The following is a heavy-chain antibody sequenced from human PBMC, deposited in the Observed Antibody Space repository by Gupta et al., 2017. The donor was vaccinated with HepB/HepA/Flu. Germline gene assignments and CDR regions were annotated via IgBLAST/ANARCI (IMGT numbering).Heavy chain of an antibody. J-gene: IGHJ1*01. V-gene: IGHV2-5*01. D-gene: IGHD2-2*02. CDR1: GFSLSTSGVG. Sequence: QITLKESGPTLVKPTQTLTLTCTFSGFSLSTSGVGVGWIRQPPGKALEWLARIYWNDDKRYSPSLKSRLTITKDTAKNQVVRTMTNMDPVETATYYCAQTNTEYWRNIVVVPAAIVGGEYFQHWGQGTLVTVSS. CDR2: IYWNDDK. CDR3: AQTNTEYWRNIVVVPAAIVGGEYFQH.